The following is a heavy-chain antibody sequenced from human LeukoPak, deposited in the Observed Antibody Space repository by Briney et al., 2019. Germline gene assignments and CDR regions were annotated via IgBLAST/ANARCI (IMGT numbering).Heavy chain of an antibody. V-gene: IGHV3-9*01. D-gene: IGHD3-16*01. Sequence: FLRLSCAASGFTFDDYAMHWVRQAPGKGLEWVSGISWNSGSIGYADSVKGRFTISRDNAKNSLYLQMNSLRAEDTALYYCAKEDRRGRHFDYWGQGTLVTVSS. CDR3: AKEDRRGRHFDY. J-gene: IGHJ4*02. CDR1: GFTFDDYA. CDR2: ISWNSGSI.